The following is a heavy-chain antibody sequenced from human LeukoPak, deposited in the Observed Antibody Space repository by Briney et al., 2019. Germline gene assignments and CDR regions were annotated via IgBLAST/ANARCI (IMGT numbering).Heavy chain of an antibody. CDR3: ARFYDFWSGYHYFDY. V-gene: IGHV1-69*13. CDR1: GGTFSSYA. J-gene: IGHJ4*02. CDR2: IIPIFGTA. D-gene: IGHD3-3*01. Sequence: GASVKVSCKASGGTFSSYAISWVRQAPGQGLEWMGGIIPIFGTANYAQKFQGRVTITADESTSTAYMELSSLRSGDTAVYYCARFYDFWSGYHYFDYWGQGTLVTVSS.